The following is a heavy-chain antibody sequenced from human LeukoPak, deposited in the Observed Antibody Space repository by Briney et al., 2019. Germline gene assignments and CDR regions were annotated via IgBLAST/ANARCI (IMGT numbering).Heavy chain of an antibody. D-gene: IGHD2-2*01. CDR3: ARDLGVGGYCSSTSCSWFDP. CDR2: ISAYNGNT. J-gene: IGHJ5*02. Sequence: ASVKVSCKASGYTFTSYGISWVRQAPGQGLEWMGWISAYNGNTNYAQKLQGRVTMTTDTSTSTAYMEPGSLRSDDTAVYYCARDLGVGGYCSSTSCSWFDPWGQGTLVTVSS. V-gene: IGHV1-18*04. CDR1: GYTFTSYG.